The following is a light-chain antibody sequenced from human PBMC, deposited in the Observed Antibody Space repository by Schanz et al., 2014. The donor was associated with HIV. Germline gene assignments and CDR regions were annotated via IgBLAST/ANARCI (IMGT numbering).Light chain of an antibody. CDR3: QSFDGSLGGVL. Sequence: QSVLTQPPSASGTPGQRVTISCTGSSSNIGAGYDVHWYQHLPGIAPKLLIFGYSNRPSGVPDRFSGSKSDSSASLTITGXXXXDEADYYCQSFDGSLGGVLFGGGTKLTVL. V-gene: IGLV1-40*01. CDR1: SSNIGAGYD. J-gene: IGLJ3*02. CDR2: GYS.